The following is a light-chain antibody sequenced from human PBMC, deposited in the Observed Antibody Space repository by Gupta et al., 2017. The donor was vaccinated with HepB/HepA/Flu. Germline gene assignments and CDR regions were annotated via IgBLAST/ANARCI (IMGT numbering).Light chain of an antibody. CDR2: KAS. V-gene: IGKV1-5*03. J-gene: IGKJ4*02. CDR1: QSISSW. CDR3: QQYLTFPLT. Sequence: DIQLTQSPSTLSASVGDRVTITCRASQSISSWLAWYQQKPGKAPKFLIYKASNLESGVPSRFSGSGSGTEFTLTISVLQPDDFAIYYCQQYLTFPLTFGGGTKVEIK.